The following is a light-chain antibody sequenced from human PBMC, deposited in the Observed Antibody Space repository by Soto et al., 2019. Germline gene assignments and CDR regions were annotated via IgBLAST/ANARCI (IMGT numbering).Light chain of an antibody. CDR1: RSLVYSDGIAY. Sequence: DVVMTQSPLSLPVTLGQPASISCRSSRSLVYSDGIAYLNWFQHRPCQSPRRLIYKASNRDSVVPDGFSGSWSGTDFTLQISRVEDEDVGVYYCMQGTHWPPTFARGTRVEIK. CDR2: KAS. J-gene: IGKJ1*01. V-gene: IGKV2-30*01. CDR3: MQGTHWPPT.